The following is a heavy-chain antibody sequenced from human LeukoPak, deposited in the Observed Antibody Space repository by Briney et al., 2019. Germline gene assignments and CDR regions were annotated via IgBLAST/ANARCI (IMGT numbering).Heavy chain of an antibody. J-gene: IGHJ5*02. CDR2: IYYSGST. CDR1: GGSISSYH. Sequence: SETLSLTCTVSGGSISSYHWSWIRQPPGKGLEWIGYIYYSGSTNYNPSLKSRVTISVDTSKNQFSLKLSSVTAADTAVYYCARGNMVRGAAPWPWGQGTLVTVSS. D-gene: IGHD3-10*01. CDR3: ARGNMVRGAAPWP. V-gene: IGHV4-59*01.